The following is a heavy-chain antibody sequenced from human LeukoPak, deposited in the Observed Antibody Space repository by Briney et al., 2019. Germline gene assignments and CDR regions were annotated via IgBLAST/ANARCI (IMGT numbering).Heavy chain of an antibody. Sequence: NPSETLSLTCTVSGGSIRSNYWSWIRQTPGKGLEWIAYINYSGNTNNNPSPKSLDTISIDTSKSQFSPKLSSVTAADTAIYYCARHGQDTGNFYAHFDYWGQGTLVTVSS. D-gene: IGHD1-26*01. CDR3: ARHGQDTGNFYAHFDY. CDR1: GGSIRSNY. CDR2: INYSGNT. J-gene: IGHJ4*02. V-gene: IGHV4-59*08.